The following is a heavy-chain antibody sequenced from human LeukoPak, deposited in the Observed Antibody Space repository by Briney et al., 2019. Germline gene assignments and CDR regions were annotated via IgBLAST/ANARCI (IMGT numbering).Heavy chain of an antibody. Sequence: GGSLGLSCAASGFTFISYAMTWVRQAPGKGLEWVSTISGNGGSTYYAASVKGRFTLSRENSRNTLYLQMNSLRAEDTAVYYCARDLHEYYFDYWGQGNLVTVSS. J-gene: IGHJ4*02. CDR2: ISGNGGST. V-gene: IGHV3-23*01. CDR1: GFTFISYA. CDR3: ARDLHEYYFDY.